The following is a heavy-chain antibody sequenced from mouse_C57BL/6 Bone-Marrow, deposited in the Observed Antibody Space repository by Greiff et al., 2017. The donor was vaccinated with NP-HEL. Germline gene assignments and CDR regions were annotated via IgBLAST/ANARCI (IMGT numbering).Heavy chain of an antibody. CDR2: ISSGGDYI. J-gene: IGHJ2*01. Sequence: EVMLVESGEGLVKPGGSLKLSCAASGFTFSSYAMSWVRQTPEKRLEWVAYISSGGDYIYYAHTVKGRFTISRDNARNTLYLQMSSLKSEDTAMYYCTRDGAQATFSDYWGQGTTLTVSS. V-gene: IGHV5-9-1*02. CDR1: GFTFSSYA. D-gene: IGHD3-2*02. CDR3: TRDGAQATFSDY.